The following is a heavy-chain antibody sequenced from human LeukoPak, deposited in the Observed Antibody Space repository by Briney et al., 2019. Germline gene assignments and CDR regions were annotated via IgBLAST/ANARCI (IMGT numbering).Heavy chain of an antibody. D-gene: IGHD2-15*01. V-gene: IGHV3-48*01. CDR1: GFIFASYG. Sequence: GGSLRLSCSASGFIFASYGMNWVRQAPGKGLQWVSYISAGSSNTFYPDSVKGRFTISRDDADNSLHLQMNSVSAEDTAVYYCARDAVQAGTPFYFDFWGQGALVTVSS. CDR2: ISAGSSNT. J-gene: IGHJ4*02. CDR3: ARDAVQAGTPFYFDF.